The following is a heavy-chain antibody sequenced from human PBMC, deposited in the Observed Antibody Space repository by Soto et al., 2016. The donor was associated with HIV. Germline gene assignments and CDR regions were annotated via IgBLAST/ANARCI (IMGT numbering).Heavy chain of an antibody. J-gene: IGHJ6*02. D-gene: IGHD2-15*01. CDR2: IHTGGTT. V-gene: IGHV3-66*01. Sequence: QLVESGGGLVQPGGSLRLSCAASGFTVSNDYMNWVRQAPGKGLEWVSIIHTGGTTYYADTVKGRFTISRDGYRNTVYLQMNSLRAEDTAVYYCARDKYIAYGMDVWGQGTTVIVSS. CDR3: ARDKYIAYGMDV. CDR1: GFTVSNDY.